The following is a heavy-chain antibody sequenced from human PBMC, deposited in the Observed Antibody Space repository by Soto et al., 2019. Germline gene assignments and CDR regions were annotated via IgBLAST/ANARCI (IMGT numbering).Heavy chain of an antibody. Sequence: SVKVSCKASGYTFTGYYMHWVRQAPGQGLEWMGWINPNSGGTNYAQKFQGRVTMTRDTSISTAYMELSRLRSDDTAVYYCASSMVRGVNPYYYGMDVWGQVTTLTACS. V-gene: IGHV1-2*02. CDR3: ASSMVRGVNPYYYGMDV. CDR2: INPNSGGT. D-gene: IGHD3-10*01. J-gene: IGHJ6*02. CDR1: GYTFTGYY.